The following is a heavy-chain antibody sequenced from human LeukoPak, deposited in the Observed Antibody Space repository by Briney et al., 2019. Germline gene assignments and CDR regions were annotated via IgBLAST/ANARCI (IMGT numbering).Heavy chain of an antibody. J-gene: IGHJ5*02. CDR2: IYTSGST. CDR3: ARSGGIAAAAQNWFDP. D-gene: IGHD6-13*01. Sequence: SETLSLTCTVSGGSISSYYWSWIRQPPGKGLEWIGHIYTSGSTNYNPSLKSRVTISVDTSKNQFSLKLSSVTAADTAVYYCARSGGIAAAAQNWFDPWGQGTLVTVSS. V-gene: IGHV4-4*09. CDR1: GGSISSYY.